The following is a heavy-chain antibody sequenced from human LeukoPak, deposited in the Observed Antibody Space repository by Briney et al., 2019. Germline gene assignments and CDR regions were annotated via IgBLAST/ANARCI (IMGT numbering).Heavy chain of an antibody. CDR1: GNSFTSYW. D-gene: IGHD2-8*02. Sequence: GESLKISCKGSGNSFTSYWIGWVRQMPGKGLEWMGIIYPGDSDTRYSPSFQGQVTISADKSISTAYVQWSSLKASDTATYYCARRPRYCTGGVCSYFDYWGQGTLVTVSS. J-gene: IGHJ4*02. V-gene: IGHV5-51*01. CDR2: IYPGDSDT. CDR3: ARRPRYCTGGVCSYFDY.